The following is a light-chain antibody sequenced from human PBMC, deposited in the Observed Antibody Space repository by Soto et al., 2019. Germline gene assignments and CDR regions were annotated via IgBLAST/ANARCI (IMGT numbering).Light chain of an antibody. Sequence: QSALTQPASVSGSPGQSITISCTGTSNDVGNYNLVSWYQHQPGKAPKVIMYEDSNRPSGVSNRFSGSNSDNTASLTISGLQTEDEADYYCASYAGGSTYVFGSGTKLTVL. V-gene: IGLV2-23*01. CDR3: ASYAGGSTYV. CDR1: SNDVGNYNL. J-gene: IGLJ1*01. CDR2: EDS.